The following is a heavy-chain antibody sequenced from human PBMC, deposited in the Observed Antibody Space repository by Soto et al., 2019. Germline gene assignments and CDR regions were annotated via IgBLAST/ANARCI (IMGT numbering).Heavy chain of an antibody. V-gene: IGHV4-59*01. CDR1: GGSISSYY. CDR2: IYYSGST. J-gene: IGHJ6*02. D-gene: IGHD1-1*01. Sequence: QVQLQESGPGLVKPSETLSLTCTVSGGSISSYYWSWIRQPPGKGLEWIGYIYYSGSTNYNPSLKSRVTISVDTSKNQCSLKLSSVTAADTAVYYCARSHRDLSDLNDYDGMDVWGQGTTVTVSS. CDR3: ARSHRDLSDLNDYDGMDV.